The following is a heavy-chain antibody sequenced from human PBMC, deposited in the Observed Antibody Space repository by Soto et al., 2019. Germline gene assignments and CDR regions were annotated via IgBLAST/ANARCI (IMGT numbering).Heavy chain of an antibody. V-gene: IGHV3-23*01. CDR3: VKDSPPRAFDI. Sequence: WGSLRLSCAASGFTFTDHAMSLFGQAPWKGLQWVSSIINAADVTYYADSVKGRFTISRDNSKDTLYLQMDSLRVEDTAIYYCVKDSPPRAFDIWGQGTVVTVSS. CDR1: GFTFTDHA. CDR2: IINAADVT. J-gene: IGHJ3*02.